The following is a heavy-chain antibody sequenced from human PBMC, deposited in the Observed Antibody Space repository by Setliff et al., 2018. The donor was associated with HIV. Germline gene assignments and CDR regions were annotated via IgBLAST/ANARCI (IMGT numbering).Heavy chain of an antibody. J-gene: IGHJ3*02. V-gene: IGHV1-69-2*01. CDR1: GYTFTDYY. CDR3: ATARHYYDSSGYYWAFDI. D-gene: IGHD3-22*01. CDR2: VDPEDGET. Sequence: ASVKVSCKASGYTFTDYYMHWVQQAPGKGLEWMGRVDPEDGETIYAEKFQGRVTITADTSTDTAYMELSSLRSEDTAVYYCATARHYYDSSGYYWAFDIWGQGTMVTVSS.